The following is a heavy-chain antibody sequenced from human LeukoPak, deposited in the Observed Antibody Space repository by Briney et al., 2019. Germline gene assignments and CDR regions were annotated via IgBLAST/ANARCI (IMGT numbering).Heavy chain of an antibody. CDR3: ARERRNCTTISCLNDAFNI. CDR1: GGSISLYY. D-gene: IGHD2-2*01. V-gene: IGHV4-59*01. J-gene: IGHJ3*02. Sequence: PSETLSLTCTVSGGSISLYYWSWIRQPPGKGLQWIGYFFYSGSTTHNPSLKSRVTISGDTSKNQLSLKLSSVTAADTAMYYCARERRNCTTISCLNDAFNIWGQGTMVTVSP. CDR2: FFYSGST.